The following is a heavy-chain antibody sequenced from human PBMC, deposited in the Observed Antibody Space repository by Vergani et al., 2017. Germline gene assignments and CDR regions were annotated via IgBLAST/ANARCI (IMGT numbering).Heavy chain of an antibody. CDR1: GFTLSNYD. Sequence: QVQLVESGGGVVQRGGSLRLSCATSGFTLSNYDMQWIREGPGKGLEFVAFIQFDGSTQYYADSVKGRFTLSRGFSQNKLYLQMNSLRTDDTATYYCAKHFRVGAIDYWGQGTQVIVSS. CDR3: AKHFRVGAIDY. J-gene: IGHJ4*02. CDR2: IQFDGSTQ. D-gene: IGHD3-16*01. V-gene: IGHV3-30*02.